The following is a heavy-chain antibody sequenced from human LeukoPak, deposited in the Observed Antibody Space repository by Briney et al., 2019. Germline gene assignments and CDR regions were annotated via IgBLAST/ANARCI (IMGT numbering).Heavy chain of an antibody. Sequence: PSETLSLTCTVSGGSISSGGYYWSWIRQHPGKGLEWIGYIYYSGSTYYNPSLKSRVTISVDTSKNQFSLKLSSVTAADTAVYYCARGFYDFWSGYYPRGTKTFDYWGQGTLVTVSS. J-gene: IGHJ4*02. D-gene: IGHD3-3*01. V-gene: IGHV4-31*03. CDR1: GGSISSGGYY. CDR3: ARGFYDFWSGYYPRGTKTFDY. CDR2: IYYSGST.